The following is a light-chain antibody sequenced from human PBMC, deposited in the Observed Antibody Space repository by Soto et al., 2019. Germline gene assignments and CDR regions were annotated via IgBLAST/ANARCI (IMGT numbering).Light chain of an antibody. J-gene: IGKJ2*01. Sequence: EIVLTQSPATLSLSVGERATLSCGASQRIDSNYVAWYQQKPGLAPRLLIYDASSRASGIPDRFSGSGSGTDFTLTISRLEPDDFAVYYCQQYGTSPYTFGQGTKLEIK. CDR2: DAS. CDR3: QQYGTSPYT. CDR1: QRIDSNY. V-gene: IGKV3D-20*01.